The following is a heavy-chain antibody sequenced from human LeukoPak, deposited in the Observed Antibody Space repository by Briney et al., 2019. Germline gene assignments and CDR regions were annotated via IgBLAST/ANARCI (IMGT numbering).Heavy chain of an antibody. CDR3: ARFIGYQLLGWFDP. Sequence: SETLSLTCTVSGGSISSYYWSWIRQPAGKGLEWIGRIYTSGSTNYNPSLKSRVTMSVDTSKNQFSLKLSSVAAADTAVYYCARFIGYQLLGWFDPWGQGTLVTVSS. D-gene: IGHD2-2*01. CDR2: IYTSGST. J-gene: IGHJ5*02. CDR1: GGSISSYY. V-gene: IGHV4-4*07.